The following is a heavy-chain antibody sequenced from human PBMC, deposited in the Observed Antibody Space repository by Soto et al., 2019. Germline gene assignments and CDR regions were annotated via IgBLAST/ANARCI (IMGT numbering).Heavy chain of an antibody. V-gene: IGHV3-23*01. CDR1: GFTFSKFA. Sequence: QLLESGGGFVQPGGSLRLSCVASGFTFSKFAMAWVRQAPGEGLEWVSAISGSGDDTFYADSMKGRFTISRDNSKDTLYLQTNSLRAEDTAVYYCANPIPKTGTTFGFWGQGTLVTVSS. CDR2: ISGSGDDT. D-gene: IGHD1-1*01. CDR3: ANPIPKTGTTFGF. J-gene: IGHJ4*02.